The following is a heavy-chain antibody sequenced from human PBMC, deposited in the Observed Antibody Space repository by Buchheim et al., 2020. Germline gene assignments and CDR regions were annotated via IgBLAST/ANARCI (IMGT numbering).Heavy chain of an antibody. D-gene: IGHD2/OR15-2a*01. CDR3: AKGGSNTAGYYYFGMDV. CDR1: GFTFSSYT. Sequence: EVHLLESGGGLVQPGGSMRLSCAASGFTFSSYTMSWVRQAPGKGLEWVSAIVGSGATTSYADSEKGRFTISRDNSKNTLDLQMSSLRAEDAAVYYCAKGGSNTAGYYYFGMDVWGQGTT. CDR2: IVGSGATT. V-gene: IGHV3-23*01. J-gene: IGHJ6*02.